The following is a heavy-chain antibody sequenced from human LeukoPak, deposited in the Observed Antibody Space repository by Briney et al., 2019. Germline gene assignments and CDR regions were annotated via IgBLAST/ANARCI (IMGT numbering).Heavy chain of an antibody. CDR2: ISGSGGST. V-gene: IGHV3-23*01. D-gene: IGHD5-18*01. J-gene: IGHJ4*02. CDR3: ANGDTGMVAFDY. Sequence: GGSLTLSCAASGFTFSSYAMSWVRQAPGKGLEWVSAISGSGGSTYYADSVKGRFTISRDNSKHTLYLQMNSLRAEDTAVYYCANGDTGMVAFDYWGQGTLVTVSS. CDR1: GFTFSSYA.